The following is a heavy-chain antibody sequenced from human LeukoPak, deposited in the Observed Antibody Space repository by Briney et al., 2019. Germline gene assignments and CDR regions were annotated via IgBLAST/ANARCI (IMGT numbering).Heavy chain of an antibody. V-gene: IGHV1-8*01. CDR2: MNPNSGNT. J-gene: IGHJ4*02. Sequence: ASVKVSCKASGYTFTSYDINWVRQATGQGLEWMGWMNPNSGNTGYAQKLQGRVTMTRNTSISTAYMELSSLRSEDTAVYYCATIYPGAATGGNYWGQGTLVTVSS. CDR1: GYTFTSYD. D-gene: IGHD1-26*01. CDR3: ATIYPGAATGGNY.